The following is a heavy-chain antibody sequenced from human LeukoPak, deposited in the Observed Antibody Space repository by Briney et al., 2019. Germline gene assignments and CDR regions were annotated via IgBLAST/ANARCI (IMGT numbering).Heavy chain of an antibody. CDR2: IYYSGST. D-gene: IGHD3-10*01. CDR3: ARDVGKLGGQNYYYYYGMDV. CDR1: GGSVSSGSYY. Sequence: SETLSLTCTVSGGSVSSGSYYWSWIRQPPGKGLEWIGYIYYSGSTNYNPSLKSRDTISVDTSKNQFSLKLSSVTAADTAVYYCARDVGKLGGQNYYYYYGMDVWGQGTTVTVSS. V-gene: IGHV4-61*01. J-gene: IGHJ6*02.